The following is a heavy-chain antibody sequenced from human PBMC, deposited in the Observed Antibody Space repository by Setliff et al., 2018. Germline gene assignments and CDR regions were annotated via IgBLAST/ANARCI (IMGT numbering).Heavy chain of an antibody. Sequence: PSETLSLTCTVSGGSISSSNWWSWLRQPPGKGLEWMWEIYHSGSTNYNPSLKSRVTISVDKSKNQFSLKLISVTAAETAVYYCTSAMVRGVIINGFDYWGQGTLVTVSS. CDR2: IYHSGST. J-gene: IGHJ4*02. D-gene: IGHD3-10*01. CDR3: TSAMVRGVIINGFDY. V-gene: IGHV4-4*02. CDR1: GGSISSSNW.